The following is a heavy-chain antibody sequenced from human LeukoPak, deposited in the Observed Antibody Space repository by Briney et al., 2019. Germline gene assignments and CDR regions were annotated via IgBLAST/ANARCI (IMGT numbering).Heavy chain of an antibody. V-gene: IGHV4-34*01. CDR3: ASRRFSSSLGYMDV. J-gene: IGHJ6*03. Sequence: SETLSLTCAVYGGSFSGYYWNWIRQPPGKGLEWIGEFNHSGGTNYNPSLKSRVTISVDTSKNQFSLKLSSVTAADTAVYYCASRRFSSSLGYMDVWGKGTTVTVSS. D-gene: IGHD6-13*01. CDR1: GGSFSGYY. CDR2: FNHSGGT.